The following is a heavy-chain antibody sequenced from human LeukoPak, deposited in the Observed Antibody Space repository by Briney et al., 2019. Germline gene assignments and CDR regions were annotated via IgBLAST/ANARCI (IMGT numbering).Heavy chain of an antibody. V-gene: IGHV4-59*01. D-gene: IGHD1-26*01. CDR1: GGSISTYY. J-gene: IGHJ4*02. CDR2: IYYSGNA. CDR3: ARVGSGSFDY. Sequence: PSETLSLTCTISGGSISTYYWSWIRQPPGKGLEWIAYIYYSGNANYNPSPKSRVTISVDTSKNQFSLKLSSVTAADTAVNYCARVGSGSFDYWGQGTLVAVSS.